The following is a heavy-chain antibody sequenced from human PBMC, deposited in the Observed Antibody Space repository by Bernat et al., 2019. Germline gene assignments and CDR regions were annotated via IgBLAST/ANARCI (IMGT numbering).Heavy chain of an antibody. V-gene: IGHV3-30*18. J-gene: IGHJ5*02. CDR2: ISYDGSNK. Sequence: VQLLESGGGLVQPGGSLRLSCAASGFTFSSYAMSWVRQAPGKGLEWVAVISYDGSNKYYADSVKGRFTISRDNSKNTLYLQMNSLRAEDTAVYYCAKDAGGDYDFWSGYSDWFDPWGQGTLVTVSS. CDR1: GFTFSSYA. D-gene: IGHD3-3*01. CDR3: AKDAGGDYDFWSGYSDWFDP.